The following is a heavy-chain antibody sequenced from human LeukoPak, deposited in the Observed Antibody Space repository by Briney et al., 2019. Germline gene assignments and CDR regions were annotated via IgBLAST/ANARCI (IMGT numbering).Heavy chain of an antibody. Sequence: ASVKVSCKASGYTLNGYCISWVRQAPGQGLEWVGWITTYNGEKKYSEKFQGRVTMTTDTSTSTYYMEMTSLRTDDTAIYYCARDCSNGVCYPRDYWGQGTLVSVST. CDR3: ARDCSNGVCYPRDY. CDR1: GYTLNGYC. D-gene: IGHD2-8*01. V-gene: IGHV1-18*01. J-gene: IGHJ4*02. CDR2: ITTYNGEK.